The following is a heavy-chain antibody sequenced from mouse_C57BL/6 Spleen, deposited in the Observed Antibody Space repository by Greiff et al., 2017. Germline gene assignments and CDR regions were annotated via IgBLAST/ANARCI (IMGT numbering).Heavy chain of an antibody. CDR3: AHYDYDRTLDY. V-gene: IGHV1-55*01. D-gene: IGHD2-4*01. CDR2: IYPGSGST. CDR1: GYTFTSYW. Sequence: QVQLQQSGAELVKPGASVKMSCKASGYTFTSYWITWVKQRPGQGLEWIGDIYPGSGSTNYNEKFKSKATLTVDTSSSTAYMQLSSLTSEDSAVYYCAHYDYDRTLDYWGQGTTLTVSS. J-gene: IGHJ2*01.